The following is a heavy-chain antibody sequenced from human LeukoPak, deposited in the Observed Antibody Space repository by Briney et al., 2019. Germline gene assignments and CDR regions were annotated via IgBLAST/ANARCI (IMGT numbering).Heavy chain of an antibody. V-gene: IGHV3-15*01. D-gene: IGHD3-16*01. CDR1: EYPFKDSH. Sequence: GGSLRLSCVVSEYPFKDSHMSWVRQAPGTGLEWIGRVKTTSDGGTTDYIAPVRGRFTISRDDAENTVYLQMNSLKTEDTAMYYCMTGLGSYWGQGTLVTVSP. CDR2: VKTTSDGGTT. J-gene: IGHJ4*02. CDR3: MTGLGSY.